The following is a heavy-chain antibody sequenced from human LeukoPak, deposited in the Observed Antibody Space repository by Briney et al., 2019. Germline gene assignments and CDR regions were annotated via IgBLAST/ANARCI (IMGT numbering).Heavy chain of an antibody. CDR2: IYSGGST. CDR1: GFTVSSNY. CDR3: AKDTPWXXXHYYFDN. V-gene: IGHV3-53*05. D-gene: IGHD2-15*01. J-gene: IGHJ4*02. Sequence: GGSLRLSCAASGFTVSSNYMSWVRQAPGKGLEWVSVIYSGGSTYYADSVKGRFTISRDNSKSTLYLQMNSLRAEDTAVYYCAKDTPWXXXHYYFDNWGQGTLVTVSS.